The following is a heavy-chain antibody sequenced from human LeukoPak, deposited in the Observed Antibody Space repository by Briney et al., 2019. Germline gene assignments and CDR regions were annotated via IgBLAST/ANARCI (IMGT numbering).Heavy chain of an antibody. J-gene: IGHJ4*02. D-gene: IGHD3-22*01. V-gene: IGHV1-2*02. CDR3: ARWGGYDSSAYWLDY. CDR1: GYTFTGYY. Sequence: ASVKVSCKASGYTFTGYYMHWVRQAPGQGLEWMGWINPNSGGTNYAQKFQGRVTMTRDTSISTAYMELSRLRSDDTAVYYCARWGGYDSSAYWLDYWGQGTLVTVSS. CDR2: INPNSGGT.